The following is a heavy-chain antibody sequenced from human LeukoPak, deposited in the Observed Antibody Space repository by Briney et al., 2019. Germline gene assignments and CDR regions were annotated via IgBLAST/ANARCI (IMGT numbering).Heavy chain of an antibody. Sequence: PGGSLRLSCAASGFTFSSYGMEWVRQAPGKGLEWLTVIWYDGSKKYYADSVKGRFTISRDNSNNMVDLQMNSLRVEDTAVYYCARGGYSYGYDYWGQGTLVTVSS. CDR3: ARGGYSYGYDY. CDR2: IWYDGSKK. V-gene: IGHV3-33*03. J-gene: IGHJ4*02. D-gene: IGHD5-18*01. CDR1: GFTFSSYG.